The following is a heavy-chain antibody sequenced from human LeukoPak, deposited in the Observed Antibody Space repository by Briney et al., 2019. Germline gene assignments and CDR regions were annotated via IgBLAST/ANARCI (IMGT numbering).Heavy chain of an antibody. CDR3: ARDLAWFGELIFDY. Sequence: GRSLRLSCAASGFTFSTYGMHWVRQAPGRGLEWVAVIWNDGSNKYYADSVKGRFTISRDNSKNTLYLQMNSLRAEDTAVYYCARDLAWFGELIFDYWGQGTLVTVSS. J-gene: IGHJ4*02. V-gene: IGHV3-33*01. D-gene: IGHD3-10*01. CDR2: IWNDGSNK. CDR1: GFTFSTYG.